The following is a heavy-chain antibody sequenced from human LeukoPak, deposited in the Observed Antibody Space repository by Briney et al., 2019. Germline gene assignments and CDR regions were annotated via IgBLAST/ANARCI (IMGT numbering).Heavy chain of an antibody. J-gene: IGHJ4*02. Sequence: GGSLRLSCAASGFTFSTYEMNWVRQAPGKGLEWVSYINSGSTIYYADSVKGRFTISRDISKNTLYLQMNSLRAEDTAVYYCARDVVATIGYFDYWGQGTLVTVPS. D-gene: IGHD5-12*01. CDR2: INSGSTI. CDR3: ARDVVATIGYFDY. V-gene: IGHV3-48*03. CDR1: GFTFSTYE.